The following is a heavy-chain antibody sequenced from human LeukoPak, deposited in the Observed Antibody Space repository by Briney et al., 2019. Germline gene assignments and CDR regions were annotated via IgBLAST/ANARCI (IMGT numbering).Heavy chain of an antibody. D-gene: IGHD3-3*01. Sequence: PGGSLRLSCAASGFTFSSYVMHWVRQAPGKGLEWVAVISSDGSNKYYADSVKGRFTISRDNSKNTLFLQMNSLRAEDTAVYYCARGGANVLRFLEWLSPFDYWGQGTLVTVSS. CDR3: ARGGANVLRFLEWLSPFDY. CDR2: ISSDGSNK. J-gene: IGHJ4*02. V-gene: IGHV3-30-3*01. CDR1: GFTFSSYV.